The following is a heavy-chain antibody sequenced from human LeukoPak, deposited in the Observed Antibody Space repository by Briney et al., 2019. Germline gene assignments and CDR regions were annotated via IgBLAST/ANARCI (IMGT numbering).Heavy chain of an antibody. Sequence: ASVKVSCKASGYTFTGYYMHWVRQAPGQGLAWLGWINPNSGGTNYAEEFQDRVTMTRDTSISTAYMELSSLKSDDTAVYYCARVRVGGGSYGGLDYWGQGTLVTVSS. CDR3: ARVRVGGGSYGGLDY. CDR2: INPNSGGT. D-gene: IGHD1-26*01. J-gene: IGHJ4*02. CDR1: GYTFTGYY. V-gene: IGHV1-2*02.